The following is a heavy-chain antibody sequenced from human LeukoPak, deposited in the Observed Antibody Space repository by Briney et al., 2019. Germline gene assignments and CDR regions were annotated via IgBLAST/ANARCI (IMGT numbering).Heavy chain of an antibody. CDR3: ARGPVALPNDRLSLFFDF. J-gene: IGHJ5*01. CDR1: GASFNTYY. Sequence: SETLSLTCAVSGASFNTYYWTWIRQSPDQGLEWIGEVKHAGDTNVNPSLRSRVVMSVDASKNQFSLKMTSVTAADTAIYFCARGPVALPNDRLSLFFDFWGQGTLVTVSS. V-gene: IGHV4-34*01. CDR2: VKHAGDT. D-gene: IGHD2-8*01.